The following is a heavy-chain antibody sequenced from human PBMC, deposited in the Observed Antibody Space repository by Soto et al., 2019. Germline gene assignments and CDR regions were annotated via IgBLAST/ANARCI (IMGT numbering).Heavy chain of an antibody. CDR3: TRDPGGSGSPSRAYYYYYGMAV. CDR2: IRSKAYGGTT. D-gene: IGHD3-10*01. V-gene: IGHV3-49*03. Sequence: GGSLRLSCTASGFTFGDYAMSWFRQAPGKGLEWVGFIRSKAYGGTTEYAASVKGRFTISRDDSKSIAYLQMNSLKTEDTAVYYRTRDPGGSGSPSRAYYYYYGMAVWGQGTTVTVSS. CDR1: GFTFGDYA. J-gene: IGHJ6*02.